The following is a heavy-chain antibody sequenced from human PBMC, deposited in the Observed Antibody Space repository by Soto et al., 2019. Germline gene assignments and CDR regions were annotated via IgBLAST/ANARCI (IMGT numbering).Heavy chain of an antibody. CDR2: INHSGST. V-gene: IGHV4-34*01. J-gene: IGHJ4*02. D-gene: IGHD5-18*01. Sequence: QVQLQQWGAGLLKPSETLSLTCAVYGGSFSDYYWSWIRQPPGKGLEWLGEINHSGSTNYNPSLRSRVTISVDTSKNQFSLNLSSVTAADTAVYYCARAETTMALYDFDYWGQGTLVTVSS. CDR3: ARAETTMALYDFDY. CDR1: GGSFSDYY.